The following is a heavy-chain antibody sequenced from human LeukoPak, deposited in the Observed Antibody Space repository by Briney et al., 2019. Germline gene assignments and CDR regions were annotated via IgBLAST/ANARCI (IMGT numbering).Heavy chain of an antibody. J-gene: IGHJ6*03. Sequence: PSETLSLTCAVYGESFGGYYWTWIRQPPGKGLEWIGEINHSGSTNYNSSLKSRVTISVDTSKNQFSLKLSSVTAADTAVYYCARGLTTVTTYRRYYYMDVWGKGTTVTVSS. D-gene: IGHD4-17*01. CDR2: INHSGST. V-gene: IGHV4-34*01. CDR1: GESFGGYY. CDR3: ARGLTTVTTYRRYYYMDV.